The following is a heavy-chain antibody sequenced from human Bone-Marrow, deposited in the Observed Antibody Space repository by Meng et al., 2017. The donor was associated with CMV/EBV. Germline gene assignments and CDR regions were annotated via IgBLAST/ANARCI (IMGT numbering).Heavy chain of an antibody. V-gene: IGHV3-48*04. CDR2: ISSSSSTI. CDR3: ARGGAGQYDFWSGYRYNYYYYHGMDV. D-gene: IGHD3-3*01. J-gene: IGHJ6*02. CDR1: GFTFSSYS. Sequence: GESLKISCAASGFTFSSYSMNWVRQAPGKGLEWVSYISSSSSTIYYADSVKGRFTISRDNAKNSLYLQMNSLRAEDTAVYYCARGGAGQYDFWSGYRYNYYYYHGMDVWGQGTTVTVSS.